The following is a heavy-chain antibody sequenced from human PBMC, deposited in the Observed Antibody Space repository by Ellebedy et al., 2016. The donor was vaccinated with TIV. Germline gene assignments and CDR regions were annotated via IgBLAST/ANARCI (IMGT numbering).Heavy chain of an antibody. CDR1: GGSISNSDYY. V-gene: IGHV4-39*07. Sequence: MPSETLSLTCTVSGGSISNSDYYWNWIRQPPGKGLEWIGSIYYSGSAYYNPSRKSRVTVSVDTSKNQFSLNLSSVTAADTAVYYCARDPALPRGRFDTWGQGTLVTVSS. CDR3: ARDPALPRGRFDT. J-gene: IGHJ5*02. CDR2: IYYSGSA.